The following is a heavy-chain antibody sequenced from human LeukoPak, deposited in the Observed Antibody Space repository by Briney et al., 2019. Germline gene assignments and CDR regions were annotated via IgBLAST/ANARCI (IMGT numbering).Heavy chain of an antibody. J-gene: IGHJ5*02. CDR3: ARATMNGNWSDP. D-gene: IGHD3-22*01. CDR1: GFTFSSYA. CDR2: ISYDGSNK. Sequence: GGSLRLSCAASGFTFSSYAMHWVRQAPGKGLEWVAVISYDGSNKYYADSVKGRFTISRDNSKNTLYLQMNSLRAEDTAVYYCARATMNGNWSDPWGQGTLVTVSS. V-gene: IGHV3-30-3*01.